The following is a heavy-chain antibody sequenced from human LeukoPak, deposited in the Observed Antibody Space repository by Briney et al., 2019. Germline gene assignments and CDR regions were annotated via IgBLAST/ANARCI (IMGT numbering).Heavy chain of an antibody. CDR1: GFTFSNYS. V-gene: IGHV3-21*01. D-gene: IGHD2-15*01. J-gene: IGHJ4*02. Sequence: GGSLRLSYVVSGFTFSNYSINWVRQAPGKGLEWVSSISSKSRYIYYADSVKGRFTISRDNAKNSLSLQMNSLRAEATAVYYCARCSGSSTYHSDDYWGRGTLVTVSS. CDR3: ARCSGSSTYHSDDY. CDR2: ISSKSRYI.